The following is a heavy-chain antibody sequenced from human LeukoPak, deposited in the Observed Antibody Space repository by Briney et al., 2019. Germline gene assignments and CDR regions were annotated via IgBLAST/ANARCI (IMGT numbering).Heavy chain of an antibody. D-gene: IGHD6-13*01. CDR3: ARTDIAAAGPNDY. J-gene: IGHJ4*02. CDR2: IWYDGSNK. V-gene: IGHV3-33*08. Sequence: GGALRLSCAASGFTFSSYWMSWVRQAPGKGLEWVAVIWYDGSNKYYADSVKGRFTISRDNSKNTLYLQMNSLRAEDTAVYYCARTDIAAAGPNDYWDQGTLVTVSS. CDR1: GFTFSSYW.